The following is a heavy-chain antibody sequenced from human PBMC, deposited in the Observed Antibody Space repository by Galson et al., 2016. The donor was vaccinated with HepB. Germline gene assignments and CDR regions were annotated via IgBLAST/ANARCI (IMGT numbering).Heavy chain of an antibody. D-gene: IGHD3-10*01. V-gene: IGHV3-48*02. Sequence: SLRLSCAASGFTFSSYTMNWVRQAPGKGLEWVSYISSNGATIYYADSAKGRFTLTRDNAKNSLYLQMNSLRDEDTAVYFCARVLFGSGSYECLDVWCQGTTVTVSS. J-gene: IGHJ6*02. CDR1: GFTFSSYT. CDR2: ISSNGATI. CDR3: ARVLFGSGSYECLDV.